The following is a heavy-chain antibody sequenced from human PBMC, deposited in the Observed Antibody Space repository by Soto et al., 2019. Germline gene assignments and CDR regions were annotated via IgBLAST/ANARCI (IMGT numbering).Heavy chain of an antibody. Sequence: GGALRLSCEASGFSIRDYWMHWVRQAPGEGLVWVSCINGDASSTTYADSVKGRFTISRDDAKNTVYLQMTSLRAEDTAVYFCARDRSYAMEVWGQGTRVTVSS. J-gene: IGHJ6*02. V-gene: IGHV3-74*01. CDR1: GFSIRDYW. CDR2: INGDASST. CDR3: ARDRSYAMEV.